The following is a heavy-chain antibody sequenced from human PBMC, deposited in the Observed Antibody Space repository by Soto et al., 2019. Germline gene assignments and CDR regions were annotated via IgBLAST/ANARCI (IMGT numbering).Heavy chain of an antibody. CDR1: GFTFSSYG. Sequence: GGSLRLSCAASGFTFSSYGMHWVRQAPGKGLEWVAIIRYDGSKKYYADSVKGRFTISRDNSKNTLYLQMDSLRAEDTALYYCARALTTVASFWGQGTLVTVSS. CDR3: ARALTTVASF. D-gene: IGHD2-2*01. J-gene: IGHJ4*02. CDR2: IRYDGSKK. V-gene: IGHV3-33*01.